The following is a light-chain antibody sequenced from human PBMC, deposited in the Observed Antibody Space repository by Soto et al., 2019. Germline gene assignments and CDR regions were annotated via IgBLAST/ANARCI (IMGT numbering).Light chain of an antibody. CDR1: SSDVGAYHF. CDR2: EVT. V-gene: IGLV2-14*01. CDR3: SSYTSSNTPYD. Sequence: QSVLTQPASVSGSPGQSITISCTGSSSDVGAYHFVSWYQHHPGKAPKLILYEVTARPSGVSSRFSGSKSGNTASLTISGLQADDEANYYCSSYTSSNTPYDFGTGTKVTVL. J-gene: IGLJ1*01.